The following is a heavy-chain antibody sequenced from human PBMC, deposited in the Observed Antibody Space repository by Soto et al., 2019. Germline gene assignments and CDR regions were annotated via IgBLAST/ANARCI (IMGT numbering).Heavy chain of an antibody. V-gene: IGHV3-11*06. D-gene: IGHD3-10*01. CDR2: ISTNSRYI. CDR3: ARGLGGSYFIAY. CDR1: GFNFSDYY. J-gene: IGHJ4*02. Sequence: QVQLVELGGGLVKPGGSLRLSCAVSGFNFSDYYMTWIRQAPGKGLEWISYISTNSRYIKYADSIKGRFTISRDNAKSSLYLQMNSLRAEDTAIYYCARGLGGSYFIAYWGQGTLVTVSS.